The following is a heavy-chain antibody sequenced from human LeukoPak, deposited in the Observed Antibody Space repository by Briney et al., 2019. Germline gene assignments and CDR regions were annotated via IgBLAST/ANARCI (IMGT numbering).Heavy chain of an antibody. CDR2: IYHSGTT. V-gene: IGHV4-4*02. D-gene: IGHD6-13*01. CDR1: GGSISSSKW. Sequence: PSGTLSLTCAVSGGSISSSKWWSWARQPPGKGLEWIGEIYHSGTTNYKPSLKRRVTISVDKSKNQVSLKLSSVTAADTAVYYCARDMGMERALDIWGQGTTVTVSP. J-gene: IGHJ3*02. CDR3: ARDMGMERALDI.